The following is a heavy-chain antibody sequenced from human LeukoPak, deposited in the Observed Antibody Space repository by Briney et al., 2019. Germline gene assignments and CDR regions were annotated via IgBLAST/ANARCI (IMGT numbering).Heavy chain of an antibody. J-gene: IGHJ4*02. D-gene: IGHD6-6*01. CDR2: ISSSSSTI. CDR3: ARTSSSSDIDY. CDR1: GFTFSSYS. V-gene: IGHV3-48*04. Sequence: QTAGSLRLSCAASGFTFSSYSMNWVCQAPGKGLERVSYISSSSSTIYYADSVKGRFTISRDNAKNSLYLQMNSLRAEDTAVYYCARTSSSSDIDYWGQGTLVTVSS.